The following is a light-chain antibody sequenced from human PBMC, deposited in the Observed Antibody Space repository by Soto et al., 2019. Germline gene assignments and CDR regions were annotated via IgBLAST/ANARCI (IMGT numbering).Light chain of an antibody. Sequence: QSALTQPASVSGSPGQSITISCTGTSSDVGSYNLVSWYQHHPGKAAKLMIYEGSKQPSGVSNRFSGSKSGNTASLTISGLQAEDEADFYCCSYAGTTTFHVVFGGGTKVTVL. CDR1: SSDVGSYNL. J-gene: IGLJ2*01. CDR2: EGS. V-gene: IGLV2-23*03. CDR3: CSYAGTTTFHVV.